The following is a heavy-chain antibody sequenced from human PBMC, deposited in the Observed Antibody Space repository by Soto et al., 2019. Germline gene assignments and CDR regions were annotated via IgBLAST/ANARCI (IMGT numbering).Heavy chain of an antibody. J-gene: IGHJ6*02. CDR1: GGTFSSYT. CDR2: IIPILGIA. Sequence: QVQLVQSGAEVKKPGSSVKVSCKASGGTFSSYTISWVRQAPGQGLEWMGRIIPILGIANYAQKFQGRVTITADKCTSTAYMELSSLRSEDTAVYYCARALAVAGSLYYYYGMDVWGQGTTVTVSS. V-gene: IGHV1-69*02. D-gene: IGHD6-19*01. CDR3: ARALAVAGSLYYYYGMDV.